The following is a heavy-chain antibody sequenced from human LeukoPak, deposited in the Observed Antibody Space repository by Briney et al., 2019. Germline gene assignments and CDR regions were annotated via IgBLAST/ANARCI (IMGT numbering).Heavy chain of an antibody. D-gene: IGHD4-17*01. V-gene: IGHV3-74*01. J-gene: IGHJ4*02. CDR3: ARGPVTTFGY. Sequence: GGSLRLSCAASGFIFSNYWMHWVRQVPGKGLLWVSRINVDGSRKIYADSVKGRFAISRDNSKNTLYLQMNSLRAEDTAVYYCARGPVTTFGYWGQGTLVTVSS. CDR1: GFIFSNYW. CDR2: INVDGSRK.